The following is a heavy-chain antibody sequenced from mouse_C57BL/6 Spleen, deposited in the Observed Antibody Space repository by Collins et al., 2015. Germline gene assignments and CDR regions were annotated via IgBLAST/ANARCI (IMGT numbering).Heavy chain of an antibody. J-gene: IGHJ2*01. D-gene: IGHD2-4*01. CDR2: IDPEDGET. CDR3: ALYDHDDYFDF. V-gene: IGHV14-2*01. Sequence: EDQLQQSGAELVTPGASVKLSCTVSGFNIQDYYICWVKQRTDQGLEWIGRIDPEDGETQYAPKFQGRATIIGDISSKTAYLQLSGLTSEDTAVYYCALYDHDDYFDFWGQGTALTVSS. CDR1: GFNIQDYY.